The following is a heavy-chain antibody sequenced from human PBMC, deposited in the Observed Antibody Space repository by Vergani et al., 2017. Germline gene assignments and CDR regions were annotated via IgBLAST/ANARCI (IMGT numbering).Heavy chain of an antibody. Sequence: EVQLVESGGGLVKPGGSLRLSCAASGFTFSSYSMNWVRQAPGKGLEWVSSISSSSSYIYYADSVKGRFTISRDNAKNSLYLQMNSLRAEDTAVYYCASDLFYYDSSGYYSGFFDYWGQGTLVTVSS. V-gene: IGHV3-21*01. CDR1: GFTFSSYS. CDR3: ASDLFYYDSSGYYSGFFDY. J-gene: IGHJ4*02. D-gene: IGHD3-22*01. CDR2: ISSSSSYI.